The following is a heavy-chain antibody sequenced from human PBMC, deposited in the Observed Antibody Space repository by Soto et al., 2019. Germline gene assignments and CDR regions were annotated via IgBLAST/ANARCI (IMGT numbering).Heavy chain of an antibody. CDR2: ITSSTSYI. CDR1: GLTFSSYS. J-gene: IGHJ4*02. CDR3: ARFGSGYHLDY. V-gene: IGHV3-21*01. D-gene: IGHD2-2*01. Sequence: EVQLVESGGGLVKPGGSLRLSCAASGLTFSSYSMIWVRQAPGKGLEWVSSITSSTSYIYYADSVKGRFTISRDNAKNSLYLQMNSLRAEDTAVYYCARFGSGYHLDYWGQGTLVTVSS.